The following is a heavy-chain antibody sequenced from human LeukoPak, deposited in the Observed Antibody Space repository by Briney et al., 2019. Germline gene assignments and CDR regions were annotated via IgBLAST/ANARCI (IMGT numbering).Heavy chain of an antibody. J-gene: IGHJ3*02. CDR1: GGSFSGYY. CDR2: IYHSGST. Sequence: SETLSLTCAVYGGSFSGYYWSWIRQPPGKGLEWIGEIYHSGSTNYNPSLKSRVTISVDKSKNQFSLKLSSVTAADTAVYYCARAPTPYDYVWGSYRRDAFDIWGQGTMVTVSS. V-gene: IGHV4-34*01. D-gene: IGHD3-16*02. CDR3: ARAPTPYDYVWGSYRRDAFDI.